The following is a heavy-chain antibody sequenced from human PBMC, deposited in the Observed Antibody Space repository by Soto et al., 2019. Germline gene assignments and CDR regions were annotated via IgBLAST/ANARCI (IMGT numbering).Heavy chain of an antibody. CDR3: ARVRAYSGYDKGLYYYGMDV. Sequence: QVQLVQSGAEVKKPGASVKVSCKASGYTFTNYDINWVRQATGQGLEWMGWMNPNSGNTGYAQKFQGRVTMTRNTAIRTAYMELSSLRSEDTAVYYCARVRAYSGYDKGLYYYGMDVWGQGTTVTVSS. CDR2: MNPNSGNT. D-gene: IGHD5-12*01. J-gene: IGHJ6*02. V-gene: IGHV1-8*01. CDR1: GYTFTNYD.